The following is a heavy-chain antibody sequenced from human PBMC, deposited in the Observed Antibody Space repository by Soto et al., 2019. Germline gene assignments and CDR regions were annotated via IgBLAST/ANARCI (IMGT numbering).Heavy chain of an antibody. CDR1: GGSFSGYY. CDR2: IYYSGST. V-gene: IGHV4-59*01. Sequence: SETLSLTCAVYGGSFSGYYWSWIRQPPGKGLEWIGYIYYSGSTNYNPSLKSRVTISVDTSKNQFSLKLSSVTAAGTAVYYCARGSSWNPVYDYWGQGTLVTVSS. J-gene: IGHJ4*02. CDR3: ARGSSWNPVYDY. D-gene: IGHD6-13*01.